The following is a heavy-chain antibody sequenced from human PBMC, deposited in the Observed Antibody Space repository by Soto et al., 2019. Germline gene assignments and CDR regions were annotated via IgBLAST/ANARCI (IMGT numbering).Heavy chain of an antibody. Sequence: SETLSLTCTVSGGSISSYYWSWIRQPPGKGLEWIGYIYYSGSTNYNPSLKSRVTISVDTSKNQFSLKLSSVTAADTAVCYCARLPDPYSSGYYYFDYWGQGTLVTVSS. CDR1: GGSISSYY. D-gene: IGHD3-22*01. CDR3: ARLPDPYSSGYYYFDY. V-gene: IGHV4-59*01. J-gene: IGHJ4*02. CDR2: IYYSGST.